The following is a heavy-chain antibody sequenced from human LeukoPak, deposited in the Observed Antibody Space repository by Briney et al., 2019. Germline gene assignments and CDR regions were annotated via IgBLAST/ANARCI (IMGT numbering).Heavy chain of an antibody. V-gene: IGHV3-7*01. Sequence: TGGSLRLSCAASGFTLSSYWMSWVRQAPGKGLEWVANIKQDGSEKYYVDSVKGRFTISRDNAKNSLYLQMNSLRAEDTAVYYCARFRTYYYYMDVWGKGTTVTVSS. CDR3: ARFRTYYYYMDV. CDR1: GFTLSSYW. CDR2: IKQDGSEK. J-gene: IGHJ6*03.